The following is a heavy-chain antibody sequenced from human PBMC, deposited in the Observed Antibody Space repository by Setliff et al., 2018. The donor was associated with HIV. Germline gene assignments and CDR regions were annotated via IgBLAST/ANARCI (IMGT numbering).Heavy chain of an antibody. CDR1: GGSISSSDYY. J-gene: IGHJ4*02. CDR2: IIHSGGT. D-gene: IGHD2-15*01. CDR3: ARGGLGVVGAIDY. Sequence: SETLSLTCTVSGGSISSSDYYWGWIRQPPGKGLEWIGEIIHSGGTNYNRSLKSRVTISVDTSKNQFSLNLSSVTAADTAVYYCARGGLGVVGAIDYWSQGTLVTVSS. V-gene: IGHV4-39*07.